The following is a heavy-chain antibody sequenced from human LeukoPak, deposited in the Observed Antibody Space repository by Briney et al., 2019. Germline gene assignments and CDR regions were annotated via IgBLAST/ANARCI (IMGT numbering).Heavy chain of an antibody. J-gene: IGHJ4*02. CDR2: ISGSGGST. V-gene: IGHV3-23*01. Sequence: PGGSLRLSCAASGFTFNSYAMSWVRQAPGKGLEWVSAISGSGGSTYYADSVKGRFTISRDNSKNTLYLQMNSLRAEDTAVYYCAKDRPGRYCSSTSCYSDYWGQGTLVTVSS. CDR1: GFTFNSYA. D-gene: IGHD2-2*01. CDR3: AKDRPGRYCSSTSCYSDY.